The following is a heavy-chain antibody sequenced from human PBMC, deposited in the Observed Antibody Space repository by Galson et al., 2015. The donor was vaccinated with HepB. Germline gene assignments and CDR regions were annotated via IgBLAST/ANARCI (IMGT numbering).Heavy chain of an antibody. J-gene: IGHJ6*02. V-gene: IGHV1-18*01. CDR1: GYSFTSYG. CDR2: ISGYDGST. D-gene: IGHD1-7*01. CDR3: ARDSRLELRLNNYYYYGMDV. Sequence: SVKVSCKASGYSFTSYGISWLRQAPGQGLEWMGWISGYDGSTNYPPTLQGRVIMTTDRSTNTGYMEVRSLRSDDTAIYYCARDSRLELRLNNYYYYGMDVWGQGTTVTVSS.